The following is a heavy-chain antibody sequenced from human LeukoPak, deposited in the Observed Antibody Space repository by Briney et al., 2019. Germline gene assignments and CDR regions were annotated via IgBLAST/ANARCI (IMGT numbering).Heavy chain of an antibody. J-gene: IGHJ4*02. CDR3: ARQYSRSSPFDY. CDR1: GYSFNNYW. CDR2: IYPGDSDT. V-gene: IGHV5-51*01. Sequence: GESLKISCKGSGYSFNNYWIGWVRQMPGKGLEWMGIIYPGDSDTRYSPSFQRQVTISADKSINTAYLQWSSLKASDTAMYYCARQYSRSSPFDYWGQGTLVTVPS. D-gene: IGHD6-6*01.